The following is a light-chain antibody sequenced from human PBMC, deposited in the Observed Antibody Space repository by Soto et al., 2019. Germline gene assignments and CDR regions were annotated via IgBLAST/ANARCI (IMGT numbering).Light chain of an antibody. CDR1: QTVTNNY. CDR3: QQYVRSPWT. V-gene: IGKV3-20*01. Sequence: EIVLMQSPGTRSLSPGERATLSCRASQTVTNNYLAWYQQKPGQAPRLLVYGAFNRATGIPDRFSGSGSGTDFTLTIARLEPEDFAVYYCQQYVRSPWTFGQGTKVEIK. J-gene: IGKJ1*01. CDR2: GAF.